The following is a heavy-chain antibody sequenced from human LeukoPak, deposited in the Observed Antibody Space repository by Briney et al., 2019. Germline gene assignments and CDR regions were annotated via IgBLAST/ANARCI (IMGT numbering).Heavy chain of an antibody. CDR2: INPSGGST. CDR3: ARDLGAYYDSSVSYFDY. CDR1: GYTFTSYY. J-gene: IGHJ4*02. D-gene: IGHD3-22*01. V-gene: IGHV1-46*01. Sequence: ASVKVSCKASGYTFTSYYMHWVRQAPGQGLEWMGIINPSGGSTSYAQKFQGRVTMTRDTSTSTVYMELSSLRSEDTAVYYCARDLGAYYDSSVSYFDYWGQGTLVTVPS.